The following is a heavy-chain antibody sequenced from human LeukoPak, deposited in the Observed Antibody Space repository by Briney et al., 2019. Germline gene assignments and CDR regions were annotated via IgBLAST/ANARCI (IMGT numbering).Heavy chain of an antibody. CDR2: IYYSGST. Sequence: SETLSLTCTVSGGSISSGGYYWSWIRQHPGKGLEWIGYIYYSGSTYYNPSLKSRATISVDTSKNQFSLKLSSVTAADTAVYYCARLLRFLDNNWFDPWGQGTLVTVSS. CDR1: GGSISSGGYY. CDR3: ARLLRFLDNNWFDP. D-gene: IGHD3-3*01. J-gene: IGHJ5*02. V-gene: IGHV4-31*03.